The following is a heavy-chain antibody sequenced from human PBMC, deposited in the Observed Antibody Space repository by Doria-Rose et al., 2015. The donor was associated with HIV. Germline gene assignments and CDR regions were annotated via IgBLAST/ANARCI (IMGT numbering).Heavy chain of an antibody. CDR3: ARRGSTSSPPTY. CDR2: MSPSGGT. V-gene: IGHV4-34*01. Sequence: QVQLQQWGAGLLKPSETLSLTCAVYGGSFSGYYWTWIRQPPGKGLEWIGEMSPSGGTDYNPSLRSRVTISLDTSQYQVSLNLTSVTAADTALYFCARRGSTSSPPTYWGQGTMVTVSS. D-gene: IGHD2-2*01. J-gene: IGHJ4*02. CDR1: GGSFSGYY.